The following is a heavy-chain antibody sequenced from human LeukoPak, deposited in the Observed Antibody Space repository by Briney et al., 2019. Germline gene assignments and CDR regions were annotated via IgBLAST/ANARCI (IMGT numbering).Heavy chain of an antibody. CDR3: ARDSPIVVVPAAIYGAFDI. Sequence: PGGSLRLSCAASGFTVSSNYMTWVRQAPGKGLEWVSVIDSSDTTFYTDSVKGRFTISRDNAKNSLYLQMNSLRAEDTAVYYCARDSPIVVVPAAIYGAFDIWGQGTMVTVSS. CDR2: IDSSDTT. V-gene: IGHV3-66*01. J-gene: IGHJ3*02. D-gene: IGHD2-2*02. CDR1: GFTVSSNY.